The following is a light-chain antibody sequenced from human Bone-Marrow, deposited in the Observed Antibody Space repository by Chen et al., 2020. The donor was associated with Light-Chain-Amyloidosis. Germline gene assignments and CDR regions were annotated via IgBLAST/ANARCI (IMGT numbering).Light chain of an antibody. CDR3: SSYRSGSYVL. CDR1: SSDVGGYNF. Sequence: QSALTQPASVSGSPGQSITISCAGTSSDVGGYNFVSWYQQNAGKVPRLIIYEVNHRPSGVSSRFSAAKSGNTASLTISGLQTEDEGDDYCSSYRSGSYVLFGGGTKLTVL. V-gene: IGLV2-14*01. J-gene: IGLJ2*01. CDR2: EVN.